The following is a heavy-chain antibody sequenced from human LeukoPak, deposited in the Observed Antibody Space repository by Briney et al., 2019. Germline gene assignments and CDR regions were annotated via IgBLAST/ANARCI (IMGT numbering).Heavy chain of an antibody. CDR1: GFTFNSYS. CDR2: ISDDETYK. Sequence: GGSLRLSCAASGFTFNSYSMHWVRQAPGKGLEWVTAISDDETYKFYADSVKGRFTISRDNSKNTLYLQMNSLRGEDTAVYYCARDGLVGPGDHLDYWGQGTLVTVSS. CDR3: ARDGLVGPGDHLDY. D-gene: IGHD2-21*02. V-gene: IGHV3-30-3*01. J-gene: IGHJ4*02.